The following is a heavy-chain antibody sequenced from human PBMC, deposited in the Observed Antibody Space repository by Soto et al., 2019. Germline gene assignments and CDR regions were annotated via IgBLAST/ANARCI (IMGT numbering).Heavy chain of an antibody. CDR3: ATPPHYGDYYFDY. V-gene: IGHV3-23*01. CDR1: GFTFSNYA. D-gene: IGHD4-17*01. Sequence: GGSLRLSCAASGFTFSNYAMTWVRQAPGKGLEWVSTISGSAGSTYYADSVKGRFTISRDNSKNTLYLQMNSLRAEDTAVYYCATPPHYGDYYFDYWGQGTLVTVSS. J-gene: IGHJ4*02. CDR2: ISGSAGST.